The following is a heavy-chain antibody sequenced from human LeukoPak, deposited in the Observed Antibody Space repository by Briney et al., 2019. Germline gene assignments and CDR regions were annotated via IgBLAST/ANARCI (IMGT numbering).Heavy chain of an antibody. CDR1: GLTFSSYW. CDR3: ASFRSTDI. Sequence: GSLRLSCAASGLTFSSYWMHWVRQAPGEGLVCVSRINTAGSTVYADSVRGRFTISRDNAKNTLYLQMNRLRVEDTAVYFCASFRSTDIWGRGTTVTVSP. CDR2: INTAGST. V-gene: IGHV3-74*01. D-gene: IGHD3-10*01. J-gene: IGHJ3*02.